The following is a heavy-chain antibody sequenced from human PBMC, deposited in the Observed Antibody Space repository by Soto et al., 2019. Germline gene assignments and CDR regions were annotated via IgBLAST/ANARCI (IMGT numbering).Heavy chain of an antibody. Sequence: GGSLRLSCAASGFTYGDYAMNWVRQAPGRGLEWVSAISGSGARTSYADSVQGRFTISRDNSKNTLYLQMNSLRAEDTAAYYCAKGNDDYEGSGYLTYWGQGTLVTVSS. CDR1: GFTYGDYA. CDR2: ISGSGART. J-gene: IGHJ4*02. V-gene: IGHV3-23*01. CDR3: AKGNDDYEGSGYLTY. D-gene: IGHD3-22*01.